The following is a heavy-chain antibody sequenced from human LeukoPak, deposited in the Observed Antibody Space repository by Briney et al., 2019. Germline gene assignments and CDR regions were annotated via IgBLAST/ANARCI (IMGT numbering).Heavy chain of an antibody. CDR1: GYSISSGYY. V-gene: IGHV4-38-2*02. J-gene: IGHJ5*02. CDR3: ASPLRWFDP. D-gene: IGHD4-17*01. CDR2: IYHSGST. Sequence: SETLSLTCTVSGYSISSGYYWGWIRQPPGKGLEWIGSIYHSGSTYYNPSLKSRVTISVDTSKNQFSLKLSSVTAADTAVYYCASPLRWFDPWGQGTLVTVSS.